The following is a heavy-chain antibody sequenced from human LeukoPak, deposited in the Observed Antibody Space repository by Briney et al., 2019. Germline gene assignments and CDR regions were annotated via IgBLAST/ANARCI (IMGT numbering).Heavy chain of an antibody. J-gene: IGHJ4*02. V-gene: IGHV4-59*11. CDR2: IYDTGST. CDR1: DGSISSHY. CDR3: ARGESYFRY. Sequence: SETLSLTCTVSDGSISSHYWSWIRQPPGKGLEWIGYIYDTGSTNYNPSLKSRVTISVDTSKNQFSLKLSSVTAADTAVYYCARGESYFRYWGQGTLVPVSS.